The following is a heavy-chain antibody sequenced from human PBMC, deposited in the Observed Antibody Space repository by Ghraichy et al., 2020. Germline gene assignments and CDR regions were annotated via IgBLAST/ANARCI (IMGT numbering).Heavy chain of an antibody. CDR3: ARGVTTRELHHYYYYGMDV. CDR2: INHSGST. D-gene: IGHD4-17*01. J-gene: IGHJ6*02. V-gene: IGHV4-34*01. Sequence: NLSLTCAVYGGSFSGYYWSWIRQPPGKGLEWIGEINHSGSTNYNPSLKSRVTISVDTSKNQFSLKLSSVTAADTAVYYCARGVTTRELHHYYYYGMDVWGQGTTVTVSS. CDR1: GGSFSGYY.